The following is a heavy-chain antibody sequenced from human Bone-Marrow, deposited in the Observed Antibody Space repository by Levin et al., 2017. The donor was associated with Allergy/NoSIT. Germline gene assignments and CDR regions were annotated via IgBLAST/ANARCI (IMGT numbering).Heavy chain of an antibody. CDR3: AKDRDSSGWYDPPLVSPLAGQYYYYMDV. J-gene: IGHJ6*03. CDR2: ISGSGGST. CDR1: GFTFSSYA. D-gene: IGHD6-19*01. V-gene: IGHV3-23*01. Sequence: GESLKISCAASGFTFSSYAMSWVRQAPGKGLEWVSAISGSGGSTYYADSVKGRFTISRDNSKNTLYLQMNSLRAEDTAVYYCAKDRDSSGWYDPPLVSPLAGQYYYYMDVWGKGTTVTVSS.